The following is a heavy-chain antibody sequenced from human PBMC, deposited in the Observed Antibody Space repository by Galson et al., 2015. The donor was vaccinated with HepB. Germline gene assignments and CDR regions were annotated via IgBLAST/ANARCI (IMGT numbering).Heavy chain of an antibody. D-gene: IGHD2-2*01. CDR3: ARVGYCSSTSCYDSSPDY. Sequence: SVKVSCKASGYTFTGYYMHWVRQAPGQGLEWMGWINPNSGGTNYAQKFQGRVTMTRDTSISTAYMELSRLRSDDTAVYYCARVGYCSSTSCYDSSPDYWGQGTLVTVSS. CDR1: GYTFTGYY. V-gene: IGHV1-2*02. CDR2: INPNSGGT. J-gene: IGHJ4*02.